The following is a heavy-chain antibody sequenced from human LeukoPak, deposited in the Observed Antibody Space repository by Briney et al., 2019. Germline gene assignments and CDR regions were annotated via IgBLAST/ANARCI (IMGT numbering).Heavy chain of an antibody. CDR2: IKQDGSEK. CDR3: ARAPATNEWRCMDY. V-gene: IGHV3-7*01. CDR1: GFAVTTNY. J-gene: IGHJ4*02. Sequence: GGSLRLSCAASGFAVTTNYLSWVRQAPGKGLEWVANIKQDGSEKRYVDPVKGRFTISRDNAKNSLYLQMNSLRAEDTAVYYCARAPATNEWRCMDYWGQGTLVTVSS. D-gene: IGHD2-8*02.